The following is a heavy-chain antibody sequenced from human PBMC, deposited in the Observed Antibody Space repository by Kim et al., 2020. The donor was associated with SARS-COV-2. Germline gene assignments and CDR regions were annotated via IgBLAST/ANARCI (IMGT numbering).Heavy chain of an antibody. CDR3: ARGDDAFDI. Sequence: GSTYYNPSLKSRVTISVDRSKNQFSLKLSSVTAADTAVHYCARGDDAFDIWGQGTMVTVSS. V-gene: IGHV4-30-2*01. J-gene: IGHJ3*02. CDR2: GST.